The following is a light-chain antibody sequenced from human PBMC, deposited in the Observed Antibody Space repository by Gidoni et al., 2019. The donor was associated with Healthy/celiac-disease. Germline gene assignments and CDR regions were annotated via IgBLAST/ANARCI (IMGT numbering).Light chain of an antibody. CDR3: QQYNNWWT. CDR2: DAS. Sequence: EIVMTQSPATLSVSPGERATLSCRASQSVRSNLAWYQQKPGQAPRLLIYDASTRATGIPARFSGSGSGTEFTLTISSLQSEDFAVYYCQQYNNWWTFGQXTKVEIK. V-gene: IGKV3-15*01. CDR1: QSVRSN. J-gene: IGKJ1*01.